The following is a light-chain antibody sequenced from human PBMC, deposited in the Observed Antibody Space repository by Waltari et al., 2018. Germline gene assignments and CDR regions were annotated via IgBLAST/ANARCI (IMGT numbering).Light chain of an antibody. V-gene: IGKV3-11*01. Sequence: EIVLTQSPATLSLSPGERATLSCRASQSVTTSLGWYQQKPGQAPRLLIYDASNRATGSPARFSGSGSGTDFTLTISSLEPDDFAVYYCHQCSTWPPAFGPGTKVDI. J-gene: IGKJ3*01. CDR3: HQCSTWPPA. CDR2: DAS. CDR1: QSVTTS.